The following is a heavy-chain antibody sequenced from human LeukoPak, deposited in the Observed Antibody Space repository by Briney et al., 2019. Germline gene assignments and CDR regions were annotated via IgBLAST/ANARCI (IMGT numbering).Heavy chain of an antibody. CDR3: ARSDGYGLVGI. CDR2: IYSSGST. D-gene: IGHD3-10*01. CDR1: GAYISSGSNY. Sequence: TSETLTLTCSVSGAYISSGSNYWGWFRQPPGKTPEWIGSIYSSGSTYYNPSLKSRVIIIIDTPKNHFSLTLSSVTAADTAVYYCARSDGYGLVGIWGQGTMVTVSS. V-gene: IGHV4-39*07. J-gene: IGHJ3*02.